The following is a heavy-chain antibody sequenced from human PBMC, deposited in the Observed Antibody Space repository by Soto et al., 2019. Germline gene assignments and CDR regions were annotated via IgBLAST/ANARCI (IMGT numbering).Heavy chain of an antibody. D-gene: IGHD3-9*01. CDR2: IYYSGST. Sequence: SETLSLTCTVSGGSISSYYWGWIRQPPGKGLEWIGYIYYSGSTNYNPSLKSRVTISVDTSKNQFSLKLSSVTAADTALYYCARDSRYYDILTGYGDAFDIWGQGTMVTVSS. V-gene: IGHV4-59*01. CDR1: GGSISSYY. J-gene: IGHJ3*02. CDR3: ARDSRYYDILTGYGDAFDI.